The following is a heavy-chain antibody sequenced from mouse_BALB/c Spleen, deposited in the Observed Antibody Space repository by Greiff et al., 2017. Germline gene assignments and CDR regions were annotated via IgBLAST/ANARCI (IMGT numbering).Heavy chain of an antibody. J-gene: IGHJ2*01. CDR2: IYPGSGST. V-gene: IGHV1S22*01. CDR3: TRGGTFDY. Sequence: LKQPGSELVRPGASVKLSCKASGYTFTSYWMHWVKQRPGQGLEWIGNIYPGSGSTNYDEKFKSKATLTVDTSSSTAYMQLSSLTSEDSAVYYCTRGGTFDYWGQGTTLTVSS. D-gene: IGHD3-3*01. CDR1: GYTFTSYW.